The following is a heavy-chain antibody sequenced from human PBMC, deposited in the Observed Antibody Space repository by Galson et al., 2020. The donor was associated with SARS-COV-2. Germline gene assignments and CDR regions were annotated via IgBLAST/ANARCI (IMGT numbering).Heavy chain of an antibody. Sequence: SETLSLTCTVSGGSISSGDYYWSWIRQPPGKGLEWIGYIYYSGSTYYNPSLKSRVTISVDTSKNQFSLKLSSVTAADTAVHYCARGPAAIYYYYMDVWGKGTTVTVSS. V-gene: IGHV4-30-4*01. CDR3: ARGPAAIYYYYMDV. CDR2: IYYSGST. J-gene: IGHJ6*03. CDR1: GGSISSGDYY. D-gene: IGHD2-2*01.